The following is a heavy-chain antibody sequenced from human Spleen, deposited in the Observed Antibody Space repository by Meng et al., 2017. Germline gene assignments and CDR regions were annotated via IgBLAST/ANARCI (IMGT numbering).Heavy chain of an antibody. CDR2: VYYTGST. V-gene: IGHV4-59*01. D-gene: IGHD2-21*01. CDR1: GGSISSYY. Sequence: SETLSLTCTVSGGSISSYYWSWIRQPPGKGLEWIGYVYYTGSTDYNPSLKSRVAISVDTSKNQFSLKLSSVTAADTAVYYCAREMFYSTGMDVWGQGTTVTVSS. J-gene: IGHJ6*02. CDR3: AREMFYSTGMDV.